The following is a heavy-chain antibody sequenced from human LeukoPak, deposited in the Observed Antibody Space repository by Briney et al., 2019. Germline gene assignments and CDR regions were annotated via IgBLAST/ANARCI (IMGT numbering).Heavy chain of an antibody. V-gene: IGHV3-48*01. CDR2: ISSGSGTI. J-gene: IGHJ5*02. D-gene: IGHD3-10*01. CDR1: GFTFSTYS. Sequence: PGGSLRLSCAASGFTFSTYSMNWVRQAPGKGLEWVSYISSGSGTIYYADSVKGRFTVSRDNAKNSLYLQMNSLRAEDTAVYYCARDMVRGVTNNWFDPWGQGTLVTVSS. CDR3: ARDMVRGVTNNWFDP.